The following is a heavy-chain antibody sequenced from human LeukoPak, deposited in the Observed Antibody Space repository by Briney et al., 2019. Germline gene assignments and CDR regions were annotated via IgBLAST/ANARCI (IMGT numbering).Heavy chain of an antibody. CDR1: GSSISSYY. CDR2: IYYSGST. J-gene: IGHJ4*02. D-gene: IGHD3-3*01. CDR3: ARDRSGYDFWSGGLNGFDY. Sequence: SETLSLTCTVSGSSISSYYWSWIRQPPGKGLEWIGYIYYSGSTYYNPSLKSRVTISVDTSKNQFSLKLSSVTAADTAVYYCARDRSGYDFWSGGLNGFDYWGQGTLVTVSS. V-gene: IGHV4-59*06.